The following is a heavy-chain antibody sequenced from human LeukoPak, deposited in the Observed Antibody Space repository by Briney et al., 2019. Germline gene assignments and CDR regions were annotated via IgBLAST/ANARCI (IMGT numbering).Heavy chain of an antibody. CDR1: GFYFSTYW. CDR3: ARGRGSFES. V-gene: IGHV3-7*01. J-gene: IGHJ4*02. Sequence: LPGGSLRLSCAASGFYFSTYWMTWVRQAPEKGLEWVASINQDGSDNRYVDSVKGRFTISRDNAKNSLYLQMDTLRAEDTALYYCARGRGSFESWGQGSLVTVSS. D-gene: IGHD3-10*01. CDR2: INQDGSDN.